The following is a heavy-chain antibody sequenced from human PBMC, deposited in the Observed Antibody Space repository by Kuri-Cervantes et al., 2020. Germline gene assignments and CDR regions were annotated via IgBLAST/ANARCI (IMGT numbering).Heavy chain of an antibody. V-gene: IGHV3-30*18. J-gene: IGHJ5*02. D-gene: IGHD3-10*01. Sequence: GESLKISCAASGFTFSSYGTHWVRQAPGKGLEWVAVISYDGSNKYYADPVKGRFTISRDNSKNTLYLQMNSLRAEDTAVYYCAKGPFELLFGDLSLSWFDPWGQGTLVTVSS. CDR2: ISYDGSNK. CDR3: AKGPFELLFGDLSLSWFDP. CDR1: GFTFSSYG.